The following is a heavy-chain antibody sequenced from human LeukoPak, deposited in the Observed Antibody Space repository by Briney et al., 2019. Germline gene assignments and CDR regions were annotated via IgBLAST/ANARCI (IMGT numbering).Heavy chain of an antibody. CDR3: ARLLQYYYDSSGYYLEPYFDY. D-gene: IGHD3-22*01. Sequence: PGGSLRLSCAASGFTFSSYWMTWDRQAPGKGLEWVANIKQDGSEKYYVDSVKGRFTISRDNAKKSLYLQMNSLRAEDTAVYYCARLLQYYYDSSGYYLEPYFDYWGQGTLVTVSS. V-gene: IGHV3-7*01. CDR1: GFTFSSYW. CDR2: IKQDGSEK. J-gene: IGHJ4*02.